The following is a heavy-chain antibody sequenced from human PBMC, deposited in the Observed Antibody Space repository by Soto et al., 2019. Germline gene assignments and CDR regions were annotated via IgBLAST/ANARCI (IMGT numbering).Heavy chain of an antibody. J-gene: IGHJ6*02. CDR1: GYTCTRYG. CDR2: INTYNGNT. D-gene: IGHD3-16*01. Sequence: QVQLVQSGAEVKNPGASVKVSCKASGYTCTRYGIACARQAPGQGLEWMGRINTYNGNTNYAQNVQGRVTLTTDTYATTAYMELRSLRPNATATYYCAMVDVYVTPSPQDVWGQGATVIVSS. CDR3: AMVDVYVTPSPQDV. V-gene: IGHV1-18*01.